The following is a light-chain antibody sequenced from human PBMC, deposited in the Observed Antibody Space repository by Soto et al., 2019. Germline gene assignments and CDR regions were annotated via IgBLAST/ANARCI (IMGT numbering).Light chain of an antibody. J-gene: IGLJ1*01. CDR2: DVS. CDR1: SRDVGGYNS. Sequence: QSVLTQPASVSGSPGLSIAISCTGTSRDVGGYNSVSWYQQQPGKVPKLMIYDVSNRPSGVSNRFSGSKSGNTASLTISGLQDEDEGDYYFSSYTTGGSYVFGTGTKLTVL. V-gene: IGLV2-14*01. CDR3: SSYTTGGSYV.